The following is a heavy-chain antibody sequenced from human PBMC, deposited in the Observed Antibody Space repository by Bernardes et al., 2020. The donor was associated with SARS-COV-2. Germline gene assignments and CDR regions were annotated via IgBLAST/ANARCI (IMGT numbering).Heavy chain of an antibody. CDR3: ASSLGYCSSTSCYYYGMDV. CDR1: GDSISSSSYY. Sequence: ETLSLTCTVSGDSISSSSYYWGWIRQPPGKGLEWIGSIYYSGSTYYNPSLKSRVTISVDTSKNQFSLKLSSVTAADTAVYYCASSLGYCSSTSCYYYGMDVWGQGTTVTVSS. V-gene: IGHV4-39*01. CDR2: IYYSGST. J-gene: IGHJ6*02. D-gene: IGHD2-2*01.